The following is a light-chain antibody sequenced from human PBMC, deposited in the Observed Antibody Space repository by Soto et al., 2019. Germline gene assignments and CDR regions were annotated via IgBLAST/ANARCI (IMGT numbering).Light chain of an antibody. CDR2: EGS. Sequence: DVVMTQTPLSLSVSAGQPASISCKSGQSLLHITGETFLFWYLHKPGQSPQLLIYEGSTRVSGVPERLSGSGSGTDFTIELSPVETDDVGIYYCMQSTPLPPTFGQVTRLAMK. J-gene: IGKJ5*01. CDR1: QSLLHITGETF. V-gene: IGKV2D-29*02. CDR3: MQSTPLPPT.